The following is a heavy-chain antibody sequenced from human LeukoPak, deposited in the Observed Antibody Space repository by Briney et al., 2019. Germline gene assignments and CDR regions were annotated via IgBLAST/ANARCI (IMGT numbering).Heavy chain of an antibody. CDR2: LKSKTDGGTT. Sequence: GGSLRLSCAASGFTFSNAWMSWVRQAPGKGLEWVGRLKSKTDGGTTDYAAPVKGRFTISRDDSKNTLYLQMNSLKTEDTAVYYCTTATYYDFWSGYDIWGQGTMVTVSS. CDR3: TTATYYDFWSGYDI. CDR1: GFTFSNAW. D-gene: IGHD3-3*01. J-gene: IGHJ3*02. V-gene: IGHV3-15*01.